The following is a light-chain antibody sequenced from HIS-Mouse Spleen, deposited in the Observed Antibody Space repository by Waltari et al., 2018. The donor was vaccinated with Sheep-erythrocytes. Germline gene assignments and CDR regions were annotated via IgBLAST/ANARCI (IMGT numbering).Light chain of an antibody. CDR1: SSDVGSYNL. J-gene: IGLJ3*02. Sequence: QSALTQPASVSGSPGQSITISCTGTSSDVGSYNLFSWYQQHPGKAPTPMIYEGSKRPSGVSNRFSGSKSGNTASRTISGLQAEDEADYYCCSYAGSSTWVFGGGTKLTVL. CDR2: EGS. V-gene: IGLV2-23*01. CDR3: CSYAGSSTWV.